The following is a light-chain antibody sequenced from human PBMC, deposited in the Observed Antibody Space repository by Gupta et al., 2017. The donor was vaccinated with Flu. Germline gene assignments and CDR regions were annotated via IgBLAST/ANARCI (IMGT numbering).Light chain of an antibody. CDR3: QSYGDNRV. Sequence: KTVTTSCTGSSGSSASSYVHWYQQRPGSSPTTVIFENNERPAGVPGRFSGSIDSSSNSASLTISGLQTEDEDDYYCQSYGDNRVFGGGTRLTVL. CDR2: ENN. V-gene: IGLV6-57*01. CDR1: SGSSASSY. J-gene: IGLJ3*02.